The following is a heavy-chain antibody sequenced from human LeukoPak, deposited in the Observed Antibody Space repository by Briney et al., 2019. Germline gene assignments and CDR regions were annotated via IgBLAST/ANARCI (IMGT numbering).Heavy chain of an antibody. V-gene: IGHV3-7*01. J-gene: IGHJ4*01. Sequence: GSLRLSCAASGFTFTNNFMSWVRQVPGKGLEWVANIKQDGSETTYADSVRGRFTIFRDNAKDSVYLQMNSLRAEDSATYYCVREGFYFFDFWGQGTLVTVSS. CDR1: GFTFTNNF. CDR2: IKQDGSET. CDR3: VREGFYFFDF.